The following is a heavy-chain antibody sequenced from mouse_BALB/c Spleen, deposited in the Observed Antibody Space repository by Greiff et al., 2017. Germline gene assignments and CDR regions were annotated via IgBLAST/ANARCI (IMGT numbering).Heavy chain of an antibody. CDR2: ISSGSSTI. CDR3: AYGSSSYYFDY. Sequence: EVKLMESGGGLVQPGGSRKLSCAASGFTFSSFGMHWVRQAPEKGLEWVAYISSGSSTIYYADIVKGRFTISRDNPKNTLFLQMTSLRSEDTAMYYCAYGSSSYYFDYWGQGTTLTVSS. CDR1: GFTFSSFG. D-gene: IGHD1-1*01. J-gene: IGHJ2*01. V-gene: IGHV5-17*02.